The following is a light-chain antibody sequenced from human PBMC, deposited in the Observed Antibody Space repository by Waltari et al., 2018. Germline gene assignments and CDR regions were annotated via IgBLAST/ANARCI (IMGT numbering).Light chain of an antibody. CDR1: ALPKKY. CDR3: YSTDSSGNDRV. J-gene: IGLJ3*02. V-gene: IGLV3-10*01. Sequence: SYELTQPPSVSVSPGQTARITCSGDALPKKYAYWYQQKSGQAPVLVIYEDIKRPSGIPERCSGSSAGTMATLTISGAQADDEADYCCYSTDSSGNDRVFGGGTKLTVL. CDR2: EDI.